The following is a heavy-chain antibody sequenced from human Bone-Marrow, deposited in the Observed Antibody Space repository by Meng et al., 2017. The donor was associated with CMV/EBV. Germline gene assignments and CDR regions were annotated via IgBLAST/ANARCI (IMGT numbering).Heavy chain of an antibody. CDR2: IYYSGST. V-gene: IGHV4-39*07. Sequence: SETLSLTCTVSGGSISSSSYYWGWIRQPPGKGLEWIGSIYYSGSTYYNPSLKSRVTISVDTSKNQFSLKLSSVTAADTAVYYCARPPRGGLLGGMDVWGQGTTVTVSS. CDR3: ARPPRGGLLGGMDV. J-gene: IGHJ6*02. D-gene: IGHD3-16*01. CDR1: GGSISSSSYY.